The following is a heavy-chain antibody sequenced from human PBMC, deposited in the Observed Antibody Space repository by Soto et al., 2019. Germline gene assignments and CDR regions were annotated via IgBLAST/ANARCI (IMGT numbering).Heavy chain of an antibody. CDR1: GYTFTGYY. Sequence: VKVSCKASGYTFTGYYMHWVRQAPGQGLEWMGWINPNSGGTNYAQKFQGWVTMTRDTSISTAYMELSRLRSDDTAVYYCAREIGGDVNSSGWFPDAFDIWGQGTMVTVSS. J-gene: IGHJ3*02. CDR2: INPNSGGT. CDR3: AREIGGDVNSSGWFPDAFDI. V-gene: IGHV1-2*04. D-gene: IGHD6-19*01.